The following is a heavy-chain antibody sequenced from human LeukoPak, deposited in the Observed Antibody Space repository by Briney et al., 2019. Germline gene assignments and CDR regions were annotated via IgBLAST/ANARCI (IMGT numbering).Heavy chain of an antibody. V-gene: IGHV1-69*01. CDR3: AREAEDISGALTGWFDS. J-gene: IGHJ5*01. D-gene: IGHD1-26*01. CDR2: IIPMFGTA. Sequence: SVKVSCKASGGTFSSDIMSWVRQAPGQGLEWMGGIIPMFGTAYYAQNFQGRVTITADESTRTAHMEIRSLTSDDTAVYYCAREAEDISGALTGWFDSWGQGSLVTVSS. CDR1: GGTFSSDI.